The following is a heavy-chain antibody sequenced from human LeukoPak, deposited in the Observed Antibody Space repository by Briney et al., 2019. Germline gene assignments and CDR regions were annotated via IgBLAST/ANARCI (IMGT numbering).Heavy chain of an antibody. V-gene: IGHV3-21*05. J-gene: IGHJ4*02. CDR1: GFTFSRYR. CDR3: AREEDLCGYDY. D-gene: IGHD2-21*01. Sequence: GVSLRLSCVASGFTFSRYRMIWVRQAPGKGLEWISYISVTTPFITHYADSVKGRFIISRDNAKNTLYLQMDSLRVEDTAVYYCAREEDLCGYDYWGQGTLVTVSS. CDR2: ISVTTPFI.